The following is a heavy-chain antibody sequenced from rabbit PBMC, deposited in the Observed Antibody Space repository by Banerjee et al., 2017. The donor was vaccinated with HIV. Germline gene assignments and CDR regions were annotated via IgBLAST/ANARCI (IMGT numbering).Heavy chain of an antibody. J-gene: IGHJ4*01. D-gene: IGHD4-1*01. CDR3: ARDLDGVIGWNFGW. CDR1: GVSFSGSSY. Sequence: QSLEESGGDLVKPGSSLTLTCKASGVSFSGSSYLCWVRQAPGKGLEWIACIEAGGSGFTYFASWAKGRFTISKTSSTTVTLQMTSLTAADTATYFCARDLDGVIGWNFGWWGPGTLVTVS. CDR2: IEAGGSGFT. V-gene: IGHV1S40*01.